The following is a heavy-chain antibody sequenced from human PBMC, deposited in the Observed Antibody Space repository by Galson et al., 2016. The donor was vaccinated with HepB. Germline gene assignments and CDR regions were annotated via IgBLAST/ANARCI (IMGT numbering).Heavy chain of an antibody. Sequence: TLSLTCNVSGDSIGRGDFYWNWVRQPPGKGLEWIGYIYYNGRTNYNSPLQSRVTISFDKSKNQFSLNVAFVTPADTAVYYCARAVRYSGFDTPPSYWGQGTRVTVSS. V-gene: IGHV4-61*08. CDR2: IYYNGRT. CDR3: ARAVRYSGFDTPPSY. CDR1: GDSIGRGDFY. D-gene: IGHD4-23*01. J-gene: IGHJ4*02.